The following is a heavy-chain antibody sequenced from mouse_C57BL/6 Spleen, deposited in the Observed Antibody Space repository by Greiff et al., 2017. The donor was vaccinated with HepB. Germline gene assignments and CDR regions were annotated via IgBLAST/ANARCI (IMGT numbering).Heavy chain of an antibody. CDR3: ARAGLPLYYAMDY. CDR2: IYPGDGDT. V-gene: IGHV1-82*01. Sequence: QVQLQQSGPELVKPGASVKISCKASGYAFSSSWMNWVKQRPGKGLEWIGRIYPGDGDTNYNGKFKGKATLTADKSSSTAYMQLSSLTSEDSAVYFCARAGLPLYYAMDYWGQGTSVTVSS. J-gene: IGHJ4*01. CDR1: GYAFSSSW. D-gene: IGHD2-4*01.